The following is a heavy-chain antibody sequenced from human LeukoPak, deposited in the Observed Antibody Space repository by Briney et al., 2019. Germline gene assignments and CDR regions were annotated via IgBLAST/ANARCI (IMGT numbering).Heavy chain of an antibody. J-gene: IGHJ6*03. CDR3: ARTWIQLFPYFSYYMDV. D-gene: IGHD5-18*01. V-gene: IGHV4-39*07. CDR1: GGSISSSSYY. Sequence: SETLSLTCTVSGGSISSSSYYWGWIRQPPGKGLEWIGSIYYSGSTNYNPSLKSRITISLDTSKNQFSLKLSSVTAADTAVYYCARTWIQLFPYFSYYMDVWGKGTTVTVSS. CDR2: IYYSGST.